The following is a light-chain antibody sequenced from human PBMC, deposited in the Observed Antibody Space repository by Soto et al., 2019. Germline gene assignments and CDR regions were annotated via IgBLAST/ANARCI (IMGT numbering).Light chain of an antibody. Sequence: AIRMTQSPSSLSASTGDRVTITCRASQGISSYLAWYQQKPGKAPKLLIYAASTLQSGVPSRFSGSGSGTDFTLTISCLQSEDFATYYCQQYYSYPLGLTFGGGTKVDIK. V-gene: IGKV1-8*01. CDR3: QQYYSYPLGLT. CDR2: AAS. J-gene: IGKJ4*01. CDR1: QGISSY.